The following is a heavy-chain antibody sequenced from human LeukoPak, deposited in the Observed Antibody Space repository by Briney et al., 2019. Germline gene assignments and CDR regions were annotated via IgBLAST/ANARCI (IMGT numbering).Heavy chain of an antibody. D-gene: IGHD3-22*01. J-gene: IGHJ4*02. CDR2: ISGSGGST. V-gene: IGHV3-23*01. Sequence: GGSLRLSCAASGFTFSSYAMSWVRQAPGKGLEWVSAISGSGGSTYYADSVKGRFTISRDNSKNTLYLQMNSLRAEDTAVYYCAREWYYYDSSGYYSWGQGTLVTVSS. CDR1: GFTFSSYA. CDR3: AREWYYYDSSGYYS.